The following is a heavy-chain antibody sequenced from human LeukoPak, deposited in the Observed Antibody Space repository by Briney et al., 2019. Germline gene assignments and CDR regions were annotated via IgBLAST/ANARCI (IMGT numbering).Heavy chain of an antibody. CDR2: IYPGDSDT. D-gene: IGHD3-10*01. Sequence: GESLKISCKGSGYSYTNYWIGWVRQMPGKGLEWMGSIYPGDSDTRYSPSFQGQVTISADKSISTAYLQWSSLKASDTAMYYCASRGGPGSIDATAICGQGRTLTVSS. J-gene: IGHJ3*02. V-gene: IGHV5-51*01. CDR1: GYSYTNYW. CDR3: ASRGGPGSIDATAI.